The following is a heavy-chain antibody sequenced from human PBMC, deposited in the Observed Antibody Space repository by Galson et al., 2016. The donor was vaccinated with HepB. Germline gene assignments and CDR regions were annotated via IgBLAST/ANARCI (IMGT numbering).Heavy chain of an antibody. D-gene: IGHD3-10*01. CDR1: GISFSNYW. CDR2: IKEDGSVK. Sequence: SLRLSCAASGISFSNYWMTWVRQAPGKGPEWVANIKEDGSVKYYVDSVKGRFIISRDNAMNALYLQLNSLRAEGTAVYYCARDVNYGIFDRWGQGTLVTVSS. V-gene: IGHV3-7*01. J-gene: IGHJ4*02. CDR3: ARDVNYGIFDR.